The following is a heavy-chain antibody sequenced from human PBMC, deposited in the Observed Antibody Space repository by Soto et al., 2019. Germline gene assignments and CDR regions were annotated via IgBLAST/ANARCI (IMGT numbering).Heavy chain of an antibody. CDR1: GFTVSNYW. V-gene: IGHV3-74*01. CDR3: AKDRGEEGLKFLEWFGGMDV. CDR2: IKNDGTT. Sequence: GGSLRLSCAASGFTVSNYWKNWVRQAPGKGLVWVSHIKNDGTTSYADSVEGRFTVSRDDAKNSFYLQMNSLRADDTAVYYCAKDRGEEGLKFLEWFGGMDVWGHGTTVTVYS. D-gene: IGHD3-3*01. J-gene: IGHJ6*02.